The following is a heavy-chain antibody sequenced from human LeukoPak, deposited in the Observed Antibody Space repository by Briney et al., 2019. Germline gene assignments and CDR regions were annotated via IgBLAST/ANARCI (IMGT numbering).Heavy chain of an antibody. D-gene: IGHD2-8*01. V-gene: IGHV3-23*01. CDR2: ISGSGDIT. J-gene: IGHJ4*02. Sequence: GGSLRLSCAASGFTFSSYAMSWVRQAPGKGLEWVSSISGSGDITYYADSVKGRFTISRDNSENTLYLQMTSLRAEDTAVYHCAKDFTPVPLGVFDSWGQGALVTVSS. CDR3: AKDFTPVPLGVFDS. CDR1: GFTFSSYA.